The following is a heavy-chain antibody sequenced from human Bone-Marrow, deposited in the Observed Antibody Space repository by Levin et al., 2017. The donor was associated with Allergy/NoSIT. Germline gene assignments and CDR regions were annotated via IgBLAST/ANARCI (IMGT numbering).Heavy chain of an antibody. CDR2: ISYDGDFT. J-gene: IGHJ5*02. Sequence: QAGGSLRLSCAASGFSFRSYGMHWVRQAPGKGLEWVGLISYDGDFTFYGDSVKGRFTISRDNSNNTLFLQMDSLSAEDTAIYYCAKSPTLTGSYEWFDPWGQGTLVTVSS. CDR3: AKSPTLTGSYEWFDP. V-gene: IGHV3-30*18. D-gene: IGHD3-9*01. CDR1: GFSFRSYG.